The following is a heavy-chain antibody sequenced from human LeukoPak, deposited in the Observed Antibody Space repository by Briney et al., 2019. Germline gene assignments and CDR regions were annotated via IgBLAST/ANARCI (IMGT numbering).Heavy chain of an antibody. CDR1: GGTFSSYA. D-gene: IGHD3-16*01. V-gene: IGHV1-2*06. J-gene: IGHJ4*02. CDR2: INPNSGGT. CDR3: TRGEGWGPGY. Sequence: ASVKVSCKASGGTFSSYAISWVRQAPGQGLEWMGRINPNSGGTNYAQKFQGRVTMTRDTSISTAYMELSRLRSDDTAVYYCTRGEGWGPGYWGQGTLVTVSS.